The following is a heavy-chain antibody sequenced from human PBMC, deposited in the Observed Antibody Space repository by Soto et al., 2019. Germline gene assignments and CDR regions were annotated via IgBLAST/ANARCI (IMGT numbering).Heavy chain of an antibody. CDR3: AKGLVVLVVAAEPDAFDI. Sequence: EVQLVESGGGLVQPGRSLRLSCSASGFTFDDYAMHWVRQAPGKGLEWVSGISWNSGSIGYADSVKGRFTISRDNAKNSLYLQMNNLRSEDTALYYCAKGLVVLVVAAEPDAFDIWGQGTMVTVSS. V-gene: IGHV3-9*01. D-gene: IGHD2-15*01. CDR1: GFTFDDYA. J-gene: IGHJ3*02. CDR2: ISWNSGSI.